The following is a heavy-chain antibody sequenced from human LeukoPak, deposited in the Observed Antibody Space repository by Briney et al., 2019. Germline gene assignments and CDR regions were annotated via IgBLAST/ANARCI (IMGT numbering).Heavy chain of an antibody. J-gene: IGHJ4*02. Sequence: NPSETLSLTCTVSGGSISSSSYYWGWIRQPPGKGLEWIGSIYYSGSTYYNPSLKSRVTISVDTSKNQFSLKLSSVTAADTAVYYCARNGGGSDGYDYGGGAFDYWGQGTLVTVSS. CDR3: ARNGGGSDGYDYGGGAFDY. V-gene: IGHV4-39*01. D-gene: IGHD5-12*01. CDR1: GGSISSSSYY. CDR2: IYYSGST.